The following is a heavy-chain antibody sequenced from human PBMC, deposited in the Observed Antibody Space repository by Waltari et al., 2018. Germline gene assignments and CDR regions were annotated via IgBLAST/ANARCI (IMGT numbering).Heavy chain of an antibody. CDR3: ARTIGGGAFDL. CDR1: GFTSTSYW. V-gene: IGHV3-7*01. CDR2: IKQDGSAK. D-gene: IGHD3-9*01. Sequence: EVQLVDSGGGLVQPGGSLRFSCAASGFTSTSYWMSWVRQAPGKGPEWLANIKQDGSAKYYVDSLKGRFTISRDNAKNSLYLQMNSLTAEDTAVYYCARTIGGGAFDLWGQGTMVTVSS. J-gene: IGHJ3*01.